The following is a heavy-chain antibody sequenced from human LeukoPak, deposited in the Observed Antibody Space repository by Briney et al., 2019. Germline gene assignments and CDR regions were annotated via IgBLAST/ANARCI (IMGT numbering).Heavy chain of an antibody. V-gene: IGHV3-23*01. D-gene: IGHD5-18*01. CDR3: AKRIQLWLYFDY. CDR2: ISGSGENT. J-gene: IGHJ4*02. CDR1: GFTFSTYV. Sequence: GGSLRLSCAASGFTFSTYVMTWVRQAPRKGLEWVSSISGSGENTYYADSLKGRFTISRDNSKNTVYLQMNSLRAEDTAVYYCAKRIQLWLYFDYWGQGILVTVSS.